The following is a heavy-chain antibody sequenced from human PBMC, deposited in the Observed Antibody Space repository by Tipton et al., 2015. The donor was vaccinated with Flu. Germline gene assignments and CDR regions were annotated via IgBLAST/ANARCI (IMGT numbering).Heavy chain of an antibody. V-gene: IGHV4-59*01. D-gene: IGHD3-22*01. Sequence: TLSLTCSVSGGSRNSYYWGWVRQPPGKGLEWIGYIYYTGSTSYNPSLISRVSISEDTSKKQFSLRLSSVTAADTAVYYCVGICDSCFSIWGQGTLVTVSS. CDR3: VGICDSCFSI. CDR2: IYYTGST. J-gene: IGHJ4*02. CDR1: GGSRNSYY.